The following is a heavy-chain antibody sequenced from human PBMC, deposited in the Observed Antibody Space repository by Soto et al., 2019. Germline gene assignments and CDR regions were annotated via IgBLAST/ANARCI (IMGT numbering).Heavy chain of an antibody. J-gene: IGHJ4*02. Sequence: QVQLVESGGGVVQPGRFLRISCVASGFTFSSYGMHWVRQAPGKGLEWVAIISYDGSNTYYADSVKGRFTISRDNSKNTLYLQMNSLRAEDTSVYYCAKEGGLSGSYYISSSYYFDYWGQGTLVTVSS. CDR2: ISYDGSNT. CDR3: AKEGGLSGSYYISSSYYFDY. V-gene: IGHV3-30*18. CDR1: GFTFSSYG. D-gene: IGHD1-26*01.